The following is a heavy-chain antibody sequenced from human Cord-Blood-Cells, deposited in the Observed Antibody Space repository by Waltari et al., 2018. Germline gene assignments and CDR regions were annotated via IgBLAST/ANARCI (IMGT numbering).Heavy chain of an antibody. CDR2: VNPEGVGT. V-gene: IGHV1-24*01. Sequence: QVQLVQSGAEVKKPGASVKVSCKVSGYTLTELSMHWVRQAPGEGLEWMGGVNPEGVGTIYAQQLRGRATMHEVTTTDTPYRAVTMLRSEDSAVYYCATGWRSVSPSKYFQHWGQGTLVTGSS. D-gene: IGHD1-26*01. CDR1: GYTLTELS. CDR3: ATGWRSVSPSKYFQH. J-gene: IGHJ1*01.